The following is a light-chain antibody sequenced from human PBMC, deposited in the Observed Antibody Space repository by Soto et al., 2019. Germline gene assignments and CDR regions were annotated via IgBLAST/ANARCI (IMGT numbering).Light chain of an antibody. CDR1: QSVSSN. Sequence: EIVMTQSPATLSVSPGEGATLSCRASQSVSSNLAWYQQKPGQAPRLLIYGASTRATGIPARFSGSGSGTEFTLTISSLQSVDFAVYYSQQYNNWPPLTFDGGTKVEIK. J-gene: IGKJ4*02. CDR2: GAS. V-gene: IGKV3-15*01. CDR3: QQYNNWPPLT.